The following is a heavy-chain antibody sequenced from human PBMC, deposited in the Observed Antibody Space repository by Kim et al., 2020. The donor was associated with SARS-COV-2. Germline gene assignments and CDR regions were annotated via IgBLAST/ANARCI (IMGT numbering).Heavy chain of an antibody. D-gene: IGHD3-22*01. V-gene: IGHV1-3*01. J-gene: IGHJ4*02. Sequence: ASVKVSCKASGYTFTTYVMHWVRQAPGQRLEWMGWISAGNGNTKYSQRFQGRATITRETSASTAYMELSDLRSDDTAVYYCARGGGHDSSNWYFDYWGQGTQVTDSS. CDR3: ARGGGHDSSNWYFDY. CDR2: ISAGNGNT. CDR1: GYTFTTYV.